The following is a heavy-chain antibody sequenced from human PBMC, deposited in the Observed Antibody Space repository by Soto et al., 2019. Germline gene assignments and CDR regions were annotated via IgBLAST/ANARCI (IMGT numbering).Heavy chain of an antibody. CDR2: INHSGST. J-gene: IGHJ6*03. D-gene: IGHD3-10*01. Sequence: SETLSLTCAVYGGSFSGYYWSWIRQPPGKGLEWIGEINHSGSTNYNPSLKSRVTISVDTSKNQFSLQLSSVTAADTAVYYCARGFGSGSYYHYYYYYYMDVWGKGTTVTVSS. CDR1: GGSFSGYY. CDR3: ARGFGSGSYYHYYYYYYMDV. V-gene: IGHV4-34*01.